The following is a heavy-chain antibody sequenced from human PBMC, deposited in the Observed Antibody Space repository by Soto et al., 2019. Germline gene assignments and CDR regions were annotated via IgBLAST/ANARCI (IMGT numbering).Heavy chain of an antibody. V-gene: IGHV3-7*03. CDR2: IAQDGSET. D-gene: IGHD2-2*01. CDR1: GFSSGDYW. Sequence: EVQLVESGGGLVQPGGSLRLSCVASGFSSGDYWMTWVRQAPGNGLEWVANIAQDGSETHYVASVRGRFTISRDYAKNSLFLQMNSLRAEDTAVYYCTRGTDLRYCTSTSCAGMDVWGRGTTVTVSS. J-gene: IGHJ6*02. CDR3: TRGTDLRYCTSTSCAGMDV.